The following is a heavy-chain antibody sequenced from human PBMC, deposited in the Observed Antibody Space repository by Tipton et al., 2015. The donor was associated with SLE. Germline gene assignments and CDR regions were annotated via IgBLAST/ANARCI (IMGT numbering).Heavy chain of an antibody. Sequence: SLRLSCAASGFTFSSYWMHWVRQAPGKGLVWVSRINRDGSSTSYADSVKGRFTASRDNAKSTLYLQMNSLRAEDTAVYYCAREENWNERIWGQGTMVTVSS. J-gene: IGHJ3*02. CDR2: INRDGSST. V-gene: IGHV3-74*01. D-gene: IGHD1-1*01. CDR1: GFTFSSYW. CDR3: AREENWNERI.